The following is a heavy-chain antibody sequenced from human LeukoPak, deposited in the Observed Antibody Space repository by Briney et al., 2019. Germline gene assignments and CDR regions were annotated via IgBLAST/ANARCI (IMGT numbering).Heavy chain of an antibody. Sequence: SETLSLTCTVSGGSISSYYWSWIRQPPGKVLEWIGYIYYSGSTNYNPSLKSRVTISVDTSKNQFSLKLSSVTAADTAVYYCARAGYSSSWTFDYWGQGTLVTVSS. V-gene: IGHV4-59*01. D-gene: IGHD6-13*01. CDR2: IYYSGST. CDR3: ARAGYSSSWTFDY. J-gene: IGHJ4*02. CDR1: GGSISSYY.